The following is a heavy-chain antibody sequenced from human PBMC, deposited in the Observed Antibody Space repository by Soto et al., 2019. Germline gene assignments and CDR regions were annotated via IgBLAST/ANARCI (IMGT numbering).Heavy chain of an antibody. CDR2: ISAYNGNT. D-gene: IGHD3-22*01. J-gene: IGHJ6*02. CDR3: ARDDDSGAYYYYYGMDV. V-gene: IGHV1-18*04. Sequence: QVQLVQSGAEVKKPGASVKVSCKASGYTFTSYGISWVRQAPGQGLEWMGWISAYNGNTNYAQKLQGRVTMTTDTSTSTAYMELRSLRSDDTAVYYCARDDDSGAYYYYYGMDVWGQGTTVTVSS. CDR1: GYTFTSYG.